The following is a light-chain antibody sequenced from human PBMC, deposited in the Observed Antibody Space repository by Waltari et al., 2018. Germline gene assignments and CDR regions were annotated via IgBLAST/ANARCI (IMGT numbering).Light chain of an antibody. J-gene: IGKJ1*01. V-gene: IGKV1-39*01. CDR1: QSIVSY. Sequence: DIQMTQSPSSLSASLGASVTITCRASQSIVSYLHWYQQKPGKAPKLLIYAASSLQSGVPSRFSGSGSGTDFTLTISSLQPEDFATYYCQQTYSTLGTFGQGTKVEIK. CDR2: AAS. CDR3: QQTYSTLGT.